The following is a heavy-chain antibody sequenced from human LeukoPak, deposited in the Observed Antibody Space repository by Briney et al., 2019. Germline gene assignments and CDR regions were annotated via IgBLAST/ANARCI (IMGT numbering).Heavy chain of an antibody. J-gene: IGHJ4*02. Sequence: SETLSLTCTVSGGSISGYYWSWIRQPAGKGLEWIGRIYISGSTNYNPSLKSRVTISVDTSKNQFSLKLSSVTAADTAVYYCARHPFEYFMVRGALAYFDYWGQGTLVTVSS. CDR1: GGSISGYY. V-gene: IGHV4-4*07. D-gene: IGHD3-10*01. CDR2: IYISGST. CDR3: ARHPFEYFMVRGALAYFDY.